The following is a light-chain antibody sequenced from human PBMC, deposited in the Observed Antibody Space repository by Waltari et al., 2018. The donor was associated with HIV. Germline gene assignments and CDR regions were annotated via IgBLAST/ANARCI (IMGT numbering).Light chain of an antibody. CDR1: SSDIGSNT. CDR2: IND. V-gene: IGLV1-44*01. Sequence: QSVLTQPPSAFGTPGQRVTISCSGSSSDIGSNTVNWYHQLPGTAPKLLIYINDQQPPGVPARCSGSKSCTSASLAISGLQSEDDADYYCAAWYASLNDVFGGGTKLTVL. J-gene: IGLJ2*01. CDR3: AAWYASLNDV.